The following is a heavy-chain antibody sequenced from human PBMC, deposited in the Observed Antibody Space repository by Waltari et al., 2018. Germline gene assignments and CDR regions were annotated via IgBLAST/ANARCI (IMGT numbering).Heavy chain of an antibody. Sequence: PLVESGGGVVQPGGSLRLSCAASGLTFASFGIQWCRQAPGKGLEWVVFIRYDGSNQEYVDSVKGRFSISRDNSRNTVYLQMNSLRVEDTAVYYCAKDRGGGYGGLRPDAFDIWGEGTRVIVSS. CDR3: AKDRGGGYGGLRPDAFDI. CDR2: IRYDGSNQ. J-gene: IGHJ3*02. D-gene: IGHD3-10*01. CDR1: GLTFASFG. V-gene: IGHV3-30*02.